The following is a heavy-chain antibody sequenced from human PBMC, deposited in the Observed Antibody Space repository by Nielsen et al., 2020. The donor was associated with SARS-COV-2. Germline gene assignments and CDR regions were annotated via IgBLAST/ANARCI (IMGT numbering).Heavy chain of an antibody. CDR1: GFTFSSYG. V-gene: IGHV3-30*03. D-gene: IGHD2-2*01. Sequence: GESLKISCAASGFTFSSYGMHWVRQAPGKGLEWVAVISYDGSNKYYADSVKGRFTISRDNSKNTQYLQMNSLRAEDTAVYYCARKLLWGDYYYGMDVRGQGTTVTVSS. CDR2: ISYDGSNK. J-gene: IGHJ6*02. CDR3: ARKLLWGDYYYGMDV.